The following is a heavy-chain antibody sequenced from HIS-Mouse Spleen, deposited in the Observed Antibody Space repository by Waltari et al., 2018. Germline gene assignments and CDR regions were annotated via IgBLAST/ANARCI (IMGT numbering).Heavy chain of an antibody. V-gene: IGHV4-39*07. CDR1: GGSISSSSYY. D-gene: IGHD6-13*01. CDR3: AREIPYSSSWYDWYFDL. J-gene: IGHJ2*01. Sequence: QLQLQESGPGLVKPSETLSLTCTVSGGSISSSSYYWGWIRQPPGKGLEWIGSINYSGRPYSNPSLKSRVTISVDTSKNQFSLKLSSVTAADTAVYYCAREIPYSSSWYDWYFDLWGRGTLVTVSS. CDR2: INYSGRP.